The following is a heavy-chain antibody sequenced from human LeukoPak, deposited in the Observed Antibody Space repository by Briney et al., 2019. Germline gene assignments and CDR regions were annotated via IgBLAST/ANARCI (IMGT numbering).Heavy chain of an antibody. V-gene: IGHV4-34*01. Sequence: SETLSLTCTVSGGSISSYYWSWIRQPPGKGLEWIGEINHSGSTNYNPSLKSRVTISVDTSKNQFSLKLSSVTAADTAVYYCARGYRRIYREFDPWGQGTLVTVSS. CDR2: INHSGST. CDR3: ARGYRRIYREFDP. J-gene: IGHJ5*02. CDR1: GGSISSYY. D-gene: IGHD2-21*01.